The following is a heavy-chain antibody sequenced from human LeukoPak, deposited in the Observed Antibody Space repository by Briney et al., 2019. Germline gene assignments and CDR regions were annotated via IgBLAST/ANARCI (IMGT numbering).Heavy chain of an antibody. Sequence: GGSLRLSCAASGFTFSAYSMNWVRQAPGKGLEWVSVISGSGGSTYYADSVKGRFTISRDISKNTVYLQMNSLRAEDTAVYYCAKGGGSSCYSWVGVWGQGTTVAVSS. CDR2: ISGSGGST. V-gene: IGHV3-23*01. CDR3: AKGGGSSCYSWVGV. CDR1: GFTFSAYS. J-gene: IGHJ6*02. D-gene: IGHD2-2*01.